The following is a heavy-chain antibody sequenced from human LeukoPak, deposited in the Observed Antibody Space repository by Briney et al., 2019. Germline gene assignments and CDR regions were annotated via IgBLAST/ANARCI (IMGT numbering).Heavy chain of an antibody. Sequence: ASVKVSCKASGYTFTSYGISWVRQASGQGLEWMGWISAYNGNTNYAQRLQGRVTMTTDTSTSTAYMELRSLRSDDTAVYYCASFTIFGGGAFDIWGQGTMVTVSS. CDR3: ASFTIFGGGAFDI. CDR2: ISAYNGNT. V-gene: IGHV1-18*01. J-gene: IGHJ3*02. CDR1: GYTFTSYG. D-gene: IGHD3-3*01.